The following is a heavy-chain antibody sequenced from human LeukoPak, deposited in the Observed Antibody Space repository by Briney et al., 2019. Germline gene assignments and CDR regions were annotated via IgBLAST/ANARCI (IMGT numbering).Heavy chain of an antibody. D-gene: IGHD3-9*01. CDR1: GYTFTGYY. Sequence: GASVKVSCKASGYTFTGYYMHWVRQAPGQGLEWMGWINPNSGGTNYAQKFQGRVTMTRDTSISTAYMELSRLRSDDTAVYYCARGGTLYYDILTGYYRGTKSSYPFDYWGQGTLVTVSS. CDR2: INPNSGGT. V-gene: IGHV1-2*02. CDR3: ARGGTLYYDILTGYYRGTKSSYPFDY. J-gene: IGHJ4*02.